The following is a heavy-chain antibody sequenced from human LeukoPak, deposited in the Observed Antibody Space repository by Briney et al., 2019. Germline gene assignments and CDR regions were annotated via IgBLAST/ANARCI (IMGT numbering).Heavy chain of an antibody. CDR1: GYTFTNYY. V-gene: IGHV1-2*02. J-gene: IGHJ6*03. Sequence: ASVKVSCKASGYTFTNYYIHWVRQAPGQGLECMGIINPNSGGTNYAQKFQGRVTMTRDTSISTAYMELSRLRSDDTAVYYCARVPRNYYYMDVWGKGTTVTVSS. CDR2: INPNSGGT. CDR3: ARVPRNYYYMDV.